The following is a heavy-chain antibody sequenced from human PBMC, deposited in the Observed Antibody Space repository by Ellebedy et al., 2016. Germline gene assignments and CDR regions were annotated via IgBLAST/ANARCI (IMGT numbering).Heavy chain of an antibody. CDR2: IYPGDSDT. J-gene: IGHJ6*02. V-gene: IGHV5-51*01. CDR1: GYSFTSYW. Sequence: GGSLRLSXKGSGYSFTSYWIAWVRQKPGKGLEWMGIIYPGDSDTRYSPSFQGQVTISADKSITTAYLQWSSLKASDTATYYCARLDGLPGITHSFYYAMDLWGQGTTLTVSS. D-gene: IGHD1-20*01. CDR3: ARLDGLPGITHSFYYAMDL.